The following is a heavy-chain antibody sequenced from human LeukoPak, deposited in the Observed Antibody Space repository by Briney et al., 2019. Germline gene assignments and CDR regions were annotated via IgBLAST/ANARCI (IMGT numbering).Heavy chain of an antibody. J-gene: IGHJ4*02. Sequence: GGSLRLFCAASGFTFSRYSMNWVPQAPGKGREWVSSISSSSRYIYYADSAKGRYTISRDNDKNSLYLQMNSLRAEDTAVYYCARDPGYCSGGSCYADYWGQGNLVTVSS. CDR1: GFTFSRYS. CDR3: ARDPGYCSGGSCYADY. CDR2: ISSSSRYI. D-gene: IGHD2-15*01. V-gene: IGHV3-21*01.